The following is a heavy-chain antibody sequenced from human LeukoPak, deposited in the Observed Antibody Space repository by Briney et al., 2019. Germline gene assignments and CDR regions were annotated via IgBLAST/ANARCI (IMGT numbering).Heavy chain of an antibody. D-gene: IGHD6-13*01. V-gene: IGHV3-48*04. J-gene: IGHJ6*03. CDR2: ISSSSSTI. Sequence: GGSLRLSCAASGFTFSSYSMNWDRQAPGKGLEWVSYISSSSSTIYYADSVKGRFTISRDNAKNSLYLQMNSLRAEDTAVYYCARKKGAAAGIRGLRNYYYYYMDVWGKGTTVTVSS. CDR1: GFTFSSYS. CDR3: ARKKGAAAGIRGLRNYYYYYMDV.